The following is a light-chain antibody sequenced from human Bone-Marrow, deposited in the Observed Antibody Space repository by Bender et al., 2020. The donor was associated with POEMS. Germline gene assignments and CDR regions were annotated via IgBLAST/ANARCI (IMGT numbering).Light chain of an antibody. CDR2: EVP. V-gene: IGLV2-8*01. Sequence: QSALTQPPSAFGSPGQSVTISCTGSSSDVGGYHYVSWYQQHPDKTPKVMIYEVPKRPSGFPDRFSGSKSDKAVYLNVSDLQDKDEADYYCASYAGSNNNVFGTETRVTLL. J-gene: IGLJ1*01. CDR1: SSDVGGYHY. CDR3: ASYAGSNNNV.